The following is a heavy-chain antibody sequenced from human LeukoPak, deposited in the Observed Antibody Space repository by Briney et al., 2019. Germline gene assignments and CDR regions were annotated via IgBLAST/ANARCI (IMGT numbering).Heavy chain of an antibody. CDR1: GFNFRTFT. CDR2: VCTSSTST. Sequence: GGSLRLSCAASGFNFRTFTMHWVRQAPGKGLEWVSPVCTSSTSTYYADSVRGRITVSRDNSKNALFLQVTPLRAEHAAVYYFARGRSGDGALDPGGEGTLVTVSS. J-gene: IGHJ5*02. D-gene: IGHD2-15*01. V-gene: IGHV3-21*06. CDR3: ARGRSGDGALDP.